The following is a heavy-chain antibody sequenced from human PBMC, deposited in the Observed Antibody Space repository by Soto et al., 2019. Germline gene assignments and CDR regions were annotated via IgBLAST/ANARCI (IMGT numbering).Heavy chain of an antibody. CDR3: AKDRPYQRFLATQTPGYYYGMDV. V-gene: IGHV3-30*18. CDR1: GFTFSSYG. D-gene: IGHD3-3*01. J-gene: IGHJ6*02. CDR2: ISYDGSNK. Sequence: PGGSLRLSCAASGFTFSSYGMHWVRQAPGKGLEWVAVISYDGSNKYYADSVKGRFTISRDNSKNTLYLQMNSLRAEDTAVYYCAKDRPYQRFLATQTPGYYYGMDVWGQGTTVTVSS.